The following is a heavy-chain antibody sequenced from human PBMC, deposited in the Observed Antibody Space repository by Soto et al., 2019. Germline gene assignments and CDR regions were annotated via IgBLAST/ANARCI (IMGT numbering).Heavy chain of an antibody. CDR1: GYTLTELS. J-gene: IGHJ5*02. V-gene: IGHV1-24*01. CDR2: FDPEDGET. CDR3: ATMSGIAAAGTWHWFDP. Sequence: ASVKVSCKVSGYTLTELSMHWVRQAPGKGLEWMGGFDPEDGETIYAQKFQGRVTMTEDTSTDTAYTELSSLRSEDTAVYYCATMSGIAAAGTWHWFDPWGQGTLVTISS. D-gene: IGHD6-13*01.